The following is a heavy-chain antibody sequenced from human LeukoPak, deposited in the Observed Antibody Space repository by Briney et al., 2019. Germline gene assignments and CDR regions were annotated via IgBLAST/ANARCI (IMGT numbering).Heavy chain of an antibody. V-gene: IGHV3-66*01. CDR1: GFTVSTKY. CDR2: IYSGGTT. D-gene: IGHD3-22*01. J-gene: IGHJ4*02. CDR3: ARDGGYDTRRYYFDY. Sequence: GGSLRLSCAASGFTVSTKYMXWXRXAPGXGLEWVXXIYSGGTTYYADSVXGRFTVSRDISKSIVYLQMNSLRAEDTAVYYCARDGGYDTRRYYFDYWGQGTLVTVSS.